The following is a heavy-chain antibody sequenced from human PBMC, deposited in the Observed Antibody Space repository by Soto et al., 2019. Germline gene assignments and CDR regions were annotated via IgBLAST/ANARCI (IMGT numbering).Heavy chain of an antibody. CDR3: ARVDHRGYFAILTDY. Sequence: SETLSLTCTVSGDSLSSGGHYWSWIRQHPGKGLEWIGHIYASVNTYYSPSLRSRVTISADMSKNQFSLNLRSVTAADTAVYYCARVDHRGYFAILTDYWGQRTLVTVSS. CDR2: IYASVNT. V-gene: IGHV4-31*03. J-gene: IGHJ4*02. D-gene: IGHD3-9*01. CDR1: GDSLSSGGHY.